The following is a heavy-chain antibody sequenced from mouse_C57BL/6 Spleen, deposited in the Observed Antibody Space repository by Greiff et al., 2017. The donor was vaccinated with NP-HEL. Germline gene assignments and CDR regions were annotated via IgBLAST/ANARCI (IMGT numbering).Heavy chain of an antibody. D-gene: IGHD1-1*01. V-gene: IGHV14-4*01. CDR3: TTGSYYGSSYDFDY. CDR2: IDPENGDT. J-gene: IGHJ2*01. Sequence: EVQVVESGAELVRPGASVKLSCTASGFNITDDYMHWVKQRPEQGLEWIGWIDPENGDTEYASKFQGKATITADTSSNTAYLQLSSLTSEDTAVYYCTTGSYYGSSYDFDYWGQGTTLTVSS. CDR1: GFNITDDY.